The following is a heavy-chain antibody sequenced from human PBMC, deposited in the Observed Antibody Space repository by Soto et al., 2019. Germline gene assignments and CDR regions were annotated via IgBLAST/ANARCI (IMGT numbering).Heavy chain of an antibody. CDR3: ARDLSPFFYDSSGYTYWYFDL. Sequence: SETLSLTCTVSGGSISSYYWSWIRQPPGKGLEWIGYIYYSGSTNYNPSLKSRVTISVDTSKNQFSLKLSSVTAADTAVYYCARDLSPFFYDSSGYTYWYFDLWGRGTLVTVSS. V-gene: IGHV4-59*01. CDR1: GGSISSYY. J-gene: IGHJ2*01. D-gene: IGHD3-22*01. CDR2: IYYSGST.